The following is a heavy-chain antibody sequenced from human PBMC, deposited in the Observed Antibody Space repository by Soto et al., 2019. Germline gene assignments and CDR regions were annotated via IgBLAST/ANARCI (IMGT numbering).Heavy chain of an antibody. D-gene: IGHD6-25*01. V-gene: IGHV3-74*01. CDR2: INNNGSST. Sequence: EVQLVESGGGLVQPGGSLRLSCAASGFTFSRDWMHWVRQAPGKGLVWVSDINNNGSSTTYADSVRGRFTISRDNAKNTLYLQMNSLRVEDTAVYHCARDDAAGIDYWGQGTLVAVSS. CDR3: ARDDAAGIDY. J-gene: IGHJ4*02. CDR1: GFTFSRDW.